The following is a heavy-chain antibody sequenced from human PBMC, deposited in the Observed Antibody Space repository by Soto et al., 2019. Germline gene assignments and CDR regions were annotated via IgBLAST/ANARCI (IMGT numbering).Heavy chain of an antibody. D-gene: IGHD1-1*01. J-gene: IGHJ4*02. CDR1: VYTFSDYY. Sequence: ASVKVSCKASVYTFSDYYIHWVRQAPGQGLEWMGWINPNSGGTKYAPKFQGGVTMTRDTSITTAYMELSRLRSGDTAVYYCAREPATAKPEGVDFWGQGTLVTVSS. V-gene: IGHV1-2*02. CDR3: AREPATAKPEGVDF. CDR2: INPNSGGT.